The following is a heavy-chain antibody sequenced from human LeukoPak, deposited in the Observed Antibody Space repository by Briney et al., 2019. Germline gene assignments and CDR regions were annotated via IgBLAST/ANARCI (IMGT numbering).Heavy chain of an antibody. D-gene: IGHD6-6*01. CDR1: DGSISTYY. Sequence: SETLSLTCTVSDGSISTYYWNWIRQPPGKGLEWIGYIYHSGSTNYNPSLQSRVTISVDTSKNQFSLKLNSVTAADTAVYYCARGGAARLHFQNWGQCTLVTVSS. J-gene: IGHJ1*01. CDR2: IYHSGST. V-gene: IGHV4-59*01. CDR3: ARGGAARLHFQN.